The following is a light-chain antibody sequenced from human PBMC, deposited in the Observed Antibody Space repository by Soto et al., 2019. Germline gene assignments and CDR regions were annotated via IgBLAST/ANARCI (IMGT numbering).Light chain of an antibody. CDR2: YDD. CDR3: AEGDDSLNGHSG. CDR1: SSNIGNNA. J-gene: IGLJ1*01. Sequence: GSSSNIGNNAVNWYQQLPGKAPKLLIYYDDLLPSGVSDRFSGSKSGTSASLAISGLQSDDEADYNSAEGDDSLNGHSGLGTGPNATVL. V-gene: IGLV1-36*01.